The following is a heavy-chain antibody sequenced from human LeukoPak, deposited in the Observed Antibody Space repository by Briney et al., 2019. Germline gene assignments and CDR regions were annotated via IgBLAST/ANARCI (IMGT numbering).Heavy chain of an antibody. Sequence: ASVKVSCKASGYTFTGYHMHWVRQAPGQGLEWMGWINPNSGGTNYAQKFQGWVTMTRDTSISTAYMELSRLRSDDTAVYYCARDLNSSGWRAFDYWGQGTLVTVSS. V-gene: IGHV1-2*04. CDR3: ARDLNSSGWRAFDY. CDR2: INPNSGGT. D-gene: IGHD6-19*01. J-gene: IGHJ4*02. CDR1: GYTFTGYH.